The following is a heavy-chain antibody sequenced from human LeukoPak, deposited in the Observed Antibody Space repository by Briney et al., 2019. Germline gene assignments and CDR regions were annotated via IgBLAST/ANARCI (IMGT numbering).Heavy chain of an antibody. CDR2: INQSGST. Sequence: SETLSLTCAVYGGSFRGYYWSWIRQPPGKGLEWIGEINQSGSTNYNPSLKSRVTISEDTSKNQFSLKLSSVTAADTAVYYCARVVTTFDYWGQGTLVTVSS. CDR1: GGSFRGYY. J-gene: IGHJ4*02. CDR3: ARVVTTFDY. V-gene: IGHV4-34*01. D-gene: IGHD4-11*01.